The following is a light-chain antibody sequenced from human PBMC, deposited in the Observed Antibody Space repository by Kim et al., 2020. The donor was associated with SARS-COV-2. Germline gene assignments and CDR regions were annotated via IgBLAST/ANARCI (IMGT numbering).Light chain of an antibody. CDR2: SNN. Sequence: QSVLPPPPSASGTPGQRVIISCSGSSSNKEKNTVNWYQQLPGTAPKLLFYSNNQRPSGVPDRFSASKSGTSATLAISGLQSEDEADYYCAACDDNLGALLFPGGTQLTVL. CDR1: SSNKEKNT. CDR3: AACDDNLGALL. V-gene: IGLV1-44*01. J-gene: IGLJ3*02.